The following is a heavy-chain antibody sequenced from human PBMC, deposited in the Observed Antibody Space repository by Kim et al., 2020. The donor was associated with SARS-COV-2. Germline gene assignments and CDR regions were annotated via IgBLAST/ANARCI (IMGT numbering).Heavy chain of an antibody. CDR2: ISGSGGDA. D-gene: IGHD2-21*02. CDR3: TKLSGIDCYSDYFDY. V-gene: IGHV3-23*01. J-gene: IGHJ4*01. Sequence: GGSLRLSCAASGFTFSSYAMSWVRQAPGKGLEWVSIISGSGGDAYYADSVKGRFIISRDNSKNTLDLQMNGLRAEDTAVYYCTKLSGIDCYSDYFDYWG. CDR1: GFTFSSYA.